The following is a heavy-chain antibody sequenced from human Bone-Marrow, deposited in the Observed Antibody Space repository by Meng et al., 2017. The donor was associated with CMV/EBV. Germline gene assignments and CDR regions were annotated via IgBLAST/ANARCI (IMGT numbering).Heavy chain of an antibody. Sequence: ASVKVSCKASGYTFTSYDINWVRQATGQGLEWMGWISAYNGNTNYAQKLQGRVTMTTDTSTSTAYMELRSLRSDDTAVYYCARDSATPRSYYYYGMDVWGQGTTVTVSS. V-gene: IGHV1-18*01. CDR2: ISAYNGNT. CDR3: ARDSATPRSYYYYGMDV. D-gene: IGHD2-15*01. J-gene: IGHJ6*02. CDR1: GYTFTSYD.